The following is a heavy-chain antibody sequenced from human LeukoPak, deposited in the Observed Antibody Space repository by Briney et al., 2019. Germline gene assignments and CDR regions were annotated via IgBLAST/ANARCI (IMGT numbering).Heavy chain of an antibody. CDR1: GFTFSSYW. V-gene: IGHV3-7*01. J-gene: IGHJ3*02. D-gene: IGHD6-13*01. CDR3: ARSTSSSWYSVSDAFDI. Sequence: PGGSLRLSCAASGFTFSSYWMSWVRQAPGKGLEWVANIKQDGSEKYYVDSVKGRFTISRDNAKNSLYLQMNSLRAEDTAVCYCARSTSSSWYSVSDAFDIWGQGTMVTVSS. CDR2: IKQDGSEK.